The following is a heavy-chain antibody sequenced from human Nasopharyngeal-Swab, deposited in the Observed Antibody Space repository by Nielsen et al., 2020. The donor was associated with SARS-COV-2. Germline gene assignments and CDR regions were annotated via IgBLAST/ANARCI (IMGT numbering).Heavy chain of an antibody. Sequence: GGSLRLSRAASGFTFDDYGMSWVRQAPGKGLEWVSGINWNGGSTGYADSVKGRFTISRDNAKNSLYLQMNSLRAEDTALYHCARAPLGAAFDIWGQGTMVTVSS. CDR3: ARAPLGAAFDI. V-gene: IGHV3-20*01. J-gene: IGHJ3*02. CDR1: GFTFDDYG. CDR2: INWNGGST.